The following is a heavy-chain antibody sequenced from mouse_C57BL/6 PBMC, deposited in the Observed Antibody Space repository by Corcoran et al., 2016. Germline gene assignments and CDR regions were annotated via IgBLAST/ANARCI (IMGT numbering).Heavy chain of an antibody. CDR3: ARSPHYVYAMDH. Sequence: QIQLVQSGPELKKPGETVKISCKASGYTFTTYGLSWVKQAPGKGLKWMGWINTYSGVPTYADDFKGRFAFSLETSASTAYLQINNLKNEDTATYFCARSPHYVYAMDHWGQGTSVTVSS. CDR2: INTYSGVP. CDR1: GYTFTTYG. J-gene: IGHJ4*01. V-gene: IGHV9-3*01. D-gene: IGHD1-2*01.